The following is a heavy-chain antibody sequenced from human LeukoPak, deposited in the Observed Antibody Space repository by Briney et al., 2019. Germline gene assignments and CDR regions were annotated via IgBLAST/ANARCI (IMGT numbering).Heavy chain of an antibody. V-gene: IGHV3-7*04. Sequence: GGSLRLSRVASGFPFSSYWMTWVRQAPGKGLEWVANIKQDGSKKSYVDSVKGRFTISRDNAKNSLYLQMNSLRAEDTAIYYCTRVGYIDEGIDYWGQGTLVTVSS. CDR2: IKQDGSKK. D-gene: IGHD5-24*01. CDR1: GFPFSSYW. CDR3: TRVGYIDEGIDY. J-gene: IGHJ4*02.